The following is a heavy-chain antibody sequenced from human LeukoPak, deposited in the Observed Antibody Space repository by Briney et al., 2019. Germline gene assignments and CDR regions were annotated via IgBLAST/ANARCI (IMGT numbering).Heavy chain of an antibody. CDR1: GASITTNY. CDR2: IFYSGNT. D-gene: IGHD1-26*01. Sequence: SETLSLTCTVSGASITTNYWSWFRQSPGKGLEWIGYIFYSGNTKYSPSLESRVTISVDTSKNHFSLKLKSVTAADTAVYYCARLSTYSHFDFWGQGTLVTVSS. J-gene: IGHJ4*02. V-gene: IGHV4-59*08. CDR3: ARLSTYSHFDF.